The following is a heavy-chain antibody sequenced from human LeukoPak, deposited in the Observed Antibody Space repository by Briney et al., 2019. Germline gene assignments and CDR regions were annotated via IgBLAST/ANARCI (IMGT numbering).Heavy chain of an antibody. CDR3: PRKGRYCRGGSCYWFDP. D-gene: IGHD2-15*01. J-gene: IGHJ5*02. CDR1: GYTFTSYD. V-gene: IGHV1-8*01. CDR2: MNPNSGNT. Sequence: ASVKVSCKASGYTFTSYDSNWVRQATGQGLEWMGWMNPNSGNTGYAQKFQGRVTMTRNTSISTAYMELSSLRSEDTAVYYCPRKGRYCRGGSCYWFDPWAQGTLVTVPS.